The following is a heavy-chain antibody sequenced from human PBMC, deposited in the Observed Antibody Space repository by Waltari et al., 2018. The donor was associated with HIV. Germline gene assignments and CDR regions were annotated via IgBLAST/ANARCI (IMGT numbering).Heavy chain of an antibody. CDR2: IIPILDLS. CDR1: GDNFSSYT. V-gene: IGHV1-69*02. J-gene: IGHJ6*02. CDR3: ARGKGYYGMDV. Sequence: QVQLVQSGAEVKKPGSSVRVSCTASGDNFSSYTINWVRQAPGQGLEWMGRIIPILDLSNSAQKFQDRVTIMADKSTNTAYMDLSSLTSEDTAVYYCARGKGYYGMDVWGQGTTVTVSS.